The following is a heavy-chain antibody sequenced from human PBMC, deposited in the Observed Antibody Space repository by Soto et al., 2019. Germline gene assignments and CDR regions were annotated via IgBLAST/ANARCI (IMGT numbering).Heavy chain of an antibody. CDR1: GFTFSTYA. V-gene: IGHV3-23*01. CDR3: AKDSSSSPYYYYGMDV. CDR2: ISGSGGST. D-gene: IGHD6-6*01. Sequence: GGSLRLSCAASGFTFSTYAMTWVRQAPGKGLEWVSAISGSGGSTYYADSVKGRFTISRDNSKNTLYLQMNSLRAEDTAVYYCAKDSSSSPYYYYGMDVWGQGTTVTVSS. J-gene: IGHJ6*02.